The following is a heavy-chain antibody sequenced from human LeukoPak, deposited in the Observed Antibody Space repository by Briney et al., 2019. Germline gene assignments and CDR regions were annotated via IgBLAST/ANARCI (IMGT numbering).Heavy chain of an antibody. V-gene: IGHV3-9*01. D-gene: IGHD3-16*01. J-gene: IGHJ3*01. CDR2: INWNSASI. CDR3: TKANRVTYGGGIALRNAFDL. CDR1: GFTFDDYA. Sequence: QAGGSLRLSCVASGFTFDDYAMHWVRQVPRKGLEWLSSINWNSASIAYADSVKGRFTISRDNAKNSLYLQMNGLRAEDTALYYCTKANRVTYGGGIALRNAFDLWGLGTMVTVSS.